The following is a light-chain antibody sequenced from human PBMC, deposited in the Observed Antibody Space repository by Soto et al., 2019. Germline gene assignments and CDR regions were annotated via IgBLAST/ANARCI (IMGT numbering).Light chain of an antibody. Sequence: EIVLAQSPGTLSLSPGERATLSCRASQSVSSNYLAWYQQKPGQAPRLLISGASTRATGIPDRFSGSGSGTDFTLTISRLEPEDFAVYYCQQYGSSPTTFGQGTKVEIK. V-gene: IGKV3-20*01. CDR2: GAS. CDR3: QQYGSSPTT. CDR1: QSVSSNY. J-gene: IGKJ1*01.